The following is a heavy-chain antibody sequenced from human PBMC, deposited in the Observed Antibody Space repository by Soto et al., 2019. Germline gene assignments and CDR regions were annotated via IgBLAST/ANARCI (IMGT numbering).Heavy chain of an antibody. CDR1: GGTFRNSA. D-gene: IGHD1-1*01. Sequence: QVQLEQSGAEVKKPESSVNLSCKAYGGTFRNSAISWVRQAPGQGLEWMGGIMPIFRTPDYAQKFQGRVTITADESTNTAYMELSGLRSDDTAVYYCARDNDRPQLGGNYYYILDVWGHGTTVTVSS. V-gene: IGHV1-69*12. J-gene: IGHJ6*02. CDR3: ARDNDRPQLGGNYYYILDV. CDR2: IMPIFRTP.